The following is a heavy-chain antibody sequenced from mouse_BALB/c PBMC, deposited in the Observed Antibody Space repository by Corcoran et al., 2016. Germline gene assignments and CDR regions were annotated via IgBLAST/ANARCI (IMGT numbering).Heavy chain of an antibody. CDR2: INPYNGAT. D-gene: IGHD2-1*01. CDR3: ARSLYGNGAMDY. J-gene: IGHJ4*01. CDR1: GYSFTGYY. Sequence: EVQLQQSGPELVKPGASVKISYKASGYSFTGYYMHWVKQSHVKSLEWIGRINPYNGATSYNQNFKDKASLTVDKSSSTAYMELHSLTSEDSAVYYCARSLYGNGAMDYWGQGTSVTVSS. V-gene: IGHV1-26*01.